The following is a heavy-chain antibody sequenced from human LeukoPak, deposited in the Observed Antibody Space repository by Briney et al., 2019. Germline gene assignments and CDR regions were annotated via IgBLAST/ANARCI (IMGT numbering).Heavy chain of an antibody. CDR2: IYPGDSDT. CDR3: ARSISYYYDSSGSPGYFDY. V-gene: IGHV5-51*01. D-gene: IGHD3-22*01. CDR1: GYSFTSYW. J-gene: IGHJ4*02. Sequence: GESLKISCKGSGYSFTSYWIGWVRQMPGKGLEWMGIIYPGDSDTRYSPSFQGQVTISADKSISTAYLQWSSLKAPDTAMYYCARSISYYYDSSGSPGYFDYWGQGTLVTVSS.